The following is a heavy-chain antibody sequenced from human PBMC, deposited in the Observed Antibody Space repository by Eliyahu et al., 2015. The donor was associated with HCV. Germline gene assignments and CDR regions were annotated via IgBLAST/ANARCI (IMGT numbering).Heavy chain of an antibody. V-gene: IGHV4-61*02. CDR1: GGSISSGSYY. Sequence: QVQLQESGPGLVKPSQTLSLTCXXSGGSISSGSYYWSWIRQPAGKGLEWIGRIXTSGSTNYNPSLKSRVTISVDTSKNQFSLKLSSVTAADTAVYYCARGTGNYVWGSYVLDYFDYWGQGTLVTVSS. J-gene: IGHJ4*02. CDR2: IXTSGST. CDR3: ARGTGNYVWGSYVLDYFDY. D-gene: IGHD3-16*01.